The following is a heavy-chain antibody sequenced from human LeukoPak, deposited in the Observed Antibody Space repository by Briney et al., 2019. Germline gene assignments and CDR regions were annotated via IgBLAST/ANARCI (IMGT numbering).Heavy chain of an antibody. CDR1: GYTFTSYY. J-gene: IGHJ3*02. V-gene: IGHV1-46*01. CDR2: INPSGGST. Sequence: ASVKVSCKASGYTFTSYYMHWVRQAPGQGLEWMGIINPSGGSTSYAQKFQGRVTMTRDTSTSTVYMELSSLRSEDTAVYYCARVVSSWYGRADAFDIWGQGTMVTVSS. D-gene: IGHD6-13*01. CDR3: ARVVSSWYGRADAFDI.